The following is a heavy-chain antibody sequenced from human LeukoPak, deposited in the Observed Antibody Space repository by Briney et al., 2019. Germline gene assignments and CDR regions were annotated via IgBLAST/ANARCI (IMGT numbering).Heavy chain of an antibody. V-gene: IGHV4-61*02. J-gene: IGHJ3*02. Sequence: SQTLSLTCTVSGGSLSSGSYYWSWIRQPAGKGLEWIRRIYTSGSTNYNPSLKSRVTISVDTSKNQFSLKLSSVTAADTAVYYCARDSGSYYDSMSFDIWGQGTMVTVSS. CDR2: IYTSGST. CDR3: ARDSGSYYDSMSFDI. CDR1: GGSLSSGSYY. D-gene: IGHD3-22*01.